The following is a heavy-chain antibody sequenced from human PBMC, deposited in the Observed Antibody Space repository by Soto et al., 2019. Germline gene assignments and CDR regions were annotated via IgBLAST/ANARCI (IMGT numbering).Heavy chain of an antibody. CDR1: GFTFSSYG. CDR3: AKDRRSIAALLNHYYYYYGMDV. V-gene: IGHV3-30*18. Sequence: PGGSLRLSCAASGFTFSSYGMHWVRQAPGKGLEWVAVISYDGSNKYYADFVKGRFTISRDNSKNTLYLQMNSLRAEDTAVYYCAKDRRSIAALLNHYYYYYGMDVWGQGTTVTVS. J-gene: IGHJ6*02. CDR2: ISYDGSNK. D-gene: IGHD6-6*01.